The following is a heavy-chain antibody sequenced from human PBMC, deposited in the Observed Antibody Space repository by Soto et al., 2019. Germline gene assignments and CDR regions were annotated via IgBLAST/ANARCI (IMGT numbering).Heavy chain of an antibody. Sequence: SCKTSGYTFTSFGVSWVRQAPGKGPEWVSGVSDSGTTTYYADSVKGRFTISRDNSKNTLYLQMNSLRPDDTALYYCAKTWSGAHFDYWGQGTLVTVSS. J-gene: IGHJ4*02. CDR3: AKTWSGAHFDY. D-gene: IGHD3-3*01. CDR1: GYTFTSFG. V-gene: IGHV3-23*01. CDR2: VSDSGTTT.